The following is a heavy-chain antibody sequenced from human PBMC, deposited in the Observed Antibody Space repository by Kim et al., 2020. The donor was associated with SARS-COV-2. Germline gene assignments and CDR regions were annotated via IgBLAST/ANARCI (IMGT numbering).Heavy chain of an antibody. J-gene: IGHJ5*01. D-gene: IGHD3-22*01. CDR3: AREEDYYDSSGVGSSWFDS. V-gene: IGHV3-30*07. Sequence: KGQFTITRDNSKNTRYLQMNSLRAEDTAVYYCAREEDYYDSSGVGSSWFDSWGQGTLVTVSS.